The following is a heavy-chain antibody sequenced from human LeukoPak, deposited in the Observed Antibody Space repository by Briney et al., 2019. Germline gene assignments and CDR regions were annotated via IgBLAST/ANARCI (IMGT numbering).Heavy chain of an antibody. Sequence: WETLSLTCTVSGGSISNYYWSWIRQPPGKGLEWIGYIYYNGGTNYNPSLKSRVTMSVDTSKNQFSLNLSSVAAADTAVYYCARQGRYMAAAGTPNFDYWGQGTLVTVSS. D-gene: IGHD6-13*01. CDR3: ARQGRYMAAAGTPNFDY. V-gene: IGHV4-59*08. J-gene: IGHJ4*02. CDR1: GGSISNYY. CDR2: IYYNGGT.